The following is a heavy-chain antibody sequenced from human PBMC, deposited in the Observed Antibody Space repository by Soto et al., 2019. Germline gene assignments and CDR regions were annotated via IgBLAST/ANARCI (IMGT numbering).Heavy chain of an antibody. CDR1: GFTFDDYA. D-gene: IGHD2-15*01. V-gene: IGHV3-9*01. CDR2: ISWNSVSI. Sequence: EVQLVESGGGLVQPGRSLRLSCAASGFTFDDYAMHWVRQAPGKGLEWVAGISWNSVSIGYADSVKGRFTISRDNAKNSQYLQMNSLRVEDTALYYCAKGVVAATNEGFDIWGQGTMVTVSS. J-gene: IGHJ3*02. CDR3: AKGVVAATNEGFDI.